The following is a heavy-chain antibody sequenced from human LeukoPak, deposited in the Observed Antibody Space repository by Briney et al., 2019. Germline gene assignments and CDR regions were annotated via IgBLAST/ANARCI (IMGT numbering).Heavy chain of an antibody. V-gene: IGHV4-38-2*01. Sequence: VTPSETLSLTCAVSGYSISSGYYWGWIRQPPGKGLEWIGTIYHSGSTYYNPSRKSRVTISIDTSKNQFPLKLSSVTAADTAVYYCARTVDTVATADAFDIWGQGTMVTVSS. D-gene: IGHD5-12*01. J-gene: IGHJ3*02. CDR2: IYHSGST. CDR3: ARTVDTVATADAFDI. CDR1: GYSISSGYY.